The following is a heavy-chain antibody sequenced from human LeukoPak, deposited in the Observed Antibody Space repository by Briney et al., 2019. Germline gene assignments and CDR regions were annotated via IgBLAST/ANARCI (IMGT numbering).Heavy chain of an antibody. CDR2: INGAGGTT. D-gene: IGHD2-2*01. CDR1: GFTFSSCA. CDR3: ARDMCSSTSCYDYYYGMDV. V-gene: IGHV3-23*01. Sequence: GGSLRLSCAASGFTFSSCAMSWVRQAPGKGLEWVSTINGAGGTTYYPDSVKGRFTISRDNSKKTLYLQMNSLRAEDTAVYYCARDMCSSTSCYDYYYGMDVWGQGTTVTVSS. J-gene: IGHJ6*02.